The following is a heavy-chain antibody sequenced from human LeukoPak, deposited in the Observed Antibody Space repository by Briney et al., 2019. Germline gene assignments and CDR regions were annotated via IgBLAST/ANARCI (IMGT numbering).Heavy chain of an antibody. V-gene: IGHV4-59*01. CDR1: GGSISSYY. J-gene: IGHJ1*01. Sequence: PSETLSLTCTVSGGSISSYYWSWIRQRRGRGLGGIGYIYYSGSTNYNPSLKSRVTISVDTSKNQFSLKLSSVTAADTAVYYCARAASSWYFVYFQHWGQGTLVTVSS. CDR2: IYYSGST. CDR3: ARAASSWYFVYFQH. D-gene: IGHD6-13*01.